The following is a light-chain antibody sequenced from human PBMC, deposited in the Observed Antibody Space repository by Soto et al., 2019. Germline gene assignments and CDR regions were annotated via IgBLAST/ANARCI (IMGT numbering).Light chain of an antibody. CDR2: AAS. CDR3: QQYYSYPPT. Sequence: AIRMTQSPSSLSASTGDRVTITCRASQGISSYLAWYQQKPGKAPKLLIYAASTLQSGVPSRFSGSGSGTDFTLTIRCLQSEDFATYYCQQYYSYPPTVGQGTKLEIK. CDR1: QGISSY. J-gene: IGKJ2*01. V-gene: IGKV1-8*01.